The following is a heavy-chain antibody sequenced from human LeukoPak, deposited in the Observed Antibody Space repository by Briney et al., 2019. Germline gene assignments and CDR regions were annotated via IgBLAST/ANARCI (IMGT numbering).Heavy chain of an antibody. D-gene: IGHD3-22*01. CDR1: GFTFSTYG. CDR3: ANGDYYDSSGYYPFDY. V-gene: IGHV3-33*06. J-gene: IGHJ4*02. CDR2: MWYDGSNK. Sequence: GGSLRLSCAASGFTFSTYGMHWVRQAPGKGLEWVAVMWYDGSNKYYADSVKGRFTISRDNSKNTLYLQMNSLSAEDTAVYYCANGDYYDSSGYYPFDYWGQGTLVTVSS.